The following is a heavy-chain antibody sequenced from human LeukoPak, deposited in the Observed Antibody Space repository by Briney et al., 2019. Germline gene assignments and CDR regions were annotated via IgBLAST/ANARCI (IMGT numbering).Heavy chain of an antibody. J-gene: IGHJ4*02. V-gene: IGHV3-23*01. CDR3: AKDIEYSYGSRFDY. Sequence: PGGSLRLSCAASGFTFSSYAMSWVRQAPGKGLEWVSAISGSGGSTYYADSVKGRFTISRDNSKNTLYLQMNSLKAEDTAVYYCAKDIEYSYGSRFDYWGQGTLVTVSS. CDR2: ISGSGGST. CDR1: GFTFSSYA. D-gene: IGHD5-18*01.